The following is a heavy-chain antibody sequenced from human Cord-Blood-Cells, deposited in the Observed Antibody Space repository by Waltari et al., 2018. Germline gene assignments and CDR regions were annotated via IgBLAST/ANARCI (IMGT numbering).Heavy chain of an antibody. CDR1: GGSISSYY. J-gene: IGHJ6*02. CDR3: ARLLSGSYYYYYGMDV. D-gene: IGHD1-26*01. V-gene: IGHV4-59*01. Sequence: QVQLQESGPGLVKPSETLSLTCTVPGGSISSYYWSWLRQPPGKGLEWIGYIYYSGSTNYNPSLKSRVTISVDTSKNQFSLKLSSVTAADTAVYYCARLLSGSYYYYYGMDVWGQGTTVTVSS. CDR2: IYYSGST.